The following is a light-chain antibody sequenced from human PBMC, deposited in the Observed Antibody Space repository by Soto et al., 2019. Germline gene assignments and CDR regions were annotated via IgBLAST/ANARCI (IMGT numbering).Light chain of an antibody. Sequence: DIQLTQSPSFLSASVGDRVTITCRASQGISSTYLAWYQQTPGKAPKILIYAASTLQSGVPSRFRGRASGTDFTLTISSLQPEDFATYYCKQLKSYPLTFGGGTKVDXK. CDR3: KQLKSYPLT. J-gene: IGKJ4*01. CDR1: QGISSTY. CDR2: AAS. V-gene: IGKV1-9*01.